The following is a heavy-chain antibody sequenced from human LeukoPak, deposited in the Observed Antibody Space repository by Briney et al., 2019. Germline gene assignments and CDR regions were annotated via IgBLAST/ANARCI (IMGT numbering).Heavy chain of an antibody. J-gene: IGHJ4*02. CDR2: INAGNGNT. V-gene: IGHV1-3*01. CDR1: GYTFTSYA. Sequence: GASVKVSCKASGYTFTSYAMHWVRQAPGQRLEWMGWINAGNGNTKYSQKFQGRVTMTRDTSTSTVYMELSSLRSEDTAVYYCARGDFATAGTHFDYWGLGTLVTVSS. CDR3: ARGDFATAGTHFDY. D-gene: IGHD6-13*01.